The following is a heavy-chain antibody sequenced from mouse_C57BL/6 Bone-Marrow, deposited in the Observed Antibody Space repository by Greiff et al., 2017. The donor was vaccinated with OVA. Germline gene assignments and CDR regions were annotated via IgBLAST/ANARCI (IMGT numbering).Heavy chain of an antibody. V-gene: IGHV1-26*01. J-gene: IGHJ4*01. CDR1: GYTFTDYY. CDR2: INPNNGGT. CDR3: AREGITTVVAYYYAMDY. Sequence: VQLQQSGPELVKPGASVKISCKASGYTFTDYYMNWVKQSHGKSLEWIGDINPNNGGTSYNQKFKGKATLTVDKSSSTAYMELRSLTSEDSAVYYCAREGITTVVAYYYAMDYWGQGTSVTVSS. D-gene: IGHD1-1*01.